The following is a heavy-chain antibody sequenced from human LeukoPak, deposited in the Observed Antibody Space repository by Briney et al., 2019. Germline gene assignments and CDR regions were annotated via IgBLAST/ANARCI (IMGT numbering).Heavy chain of an antibody. Sequence: SVKVSCKASGGTFSRHTISWVRQSPGQGLEWMGGITPMFGTSNYAQKFRGRVTITADESTSTAYMELSSLRSEDTAVYYCARDGYYYDSSGYGEYFQHWGQGTLVTVSS. D-gene: IGHD3-22*01. CDR3: ARDGYYYDSSGYGEYFQH. V-gene: IGHV1-69*13. J-gene: IGHJ1*01. CDR2: ITPMFGTS. CDR1: GGTFSRHT.